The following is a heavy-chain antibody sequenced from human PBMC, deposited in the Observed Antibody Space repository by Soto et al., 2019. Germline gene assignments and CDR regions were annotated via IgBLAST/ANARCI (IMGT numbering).Heavy chain of an antibody. J-gene: IGHJ4*02. CDR3: ATPVVRLLEWTTDY. CDR2: ITNGGTTI. Sequence: LRLTCSASGFTFSSYSMNWVRQAPGKGLEWISYITNGGTTIYYADSVKGRFTISRDNAKNSLYLHMNSLRDDDTAVYYCATPVVRLLEWTTDYGGQGTLVTVSS. CDR1: GFTFSSYS. D-gene: IGHD3-3*01. V-gene: IGHV3-48*02.